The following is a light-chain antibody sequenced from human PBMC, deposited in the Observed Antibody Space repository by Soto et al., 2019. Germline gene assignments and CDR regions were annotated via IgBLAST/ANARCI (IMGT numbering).Light chain of an antibody. CDR3: QQRNSWPPIT. CDR2: DTS. J-gene: IGKJ5*01. V-gene: IGKV3-15*01. CDR1: QGIGDT. Sequence: EVVMRQSPATLSVSPGEGATLSCRASQGIGDTLAWYQHKPGQTPRLLIYDTSTRATGVPTRFSGSRSGAEFTLTISSLEPEDFALYYCQQRNSWPPITFGQGTRLEIK.